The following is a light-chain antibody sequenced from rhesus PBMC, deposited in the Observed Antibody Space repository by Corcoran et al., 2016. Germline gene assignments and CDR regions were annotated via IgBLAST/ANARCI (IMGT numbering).Light chain of an antibody. CDR3: LQSNNWPLT. CDR2: GAA. J-gene: IGKJ4*01. CDR1: QSVSSY. Sequence: EIVMTQSPATLALSPGERATRSCRASQSVSSYLAWYQQKPGQAPRLLIYGAAGRATGIPDRVSGSGSGTEFTLTISSLEPEYVGVYFCLQSNNWPLTFGGGTKVELK. V-gene: IGKV3-24*04.